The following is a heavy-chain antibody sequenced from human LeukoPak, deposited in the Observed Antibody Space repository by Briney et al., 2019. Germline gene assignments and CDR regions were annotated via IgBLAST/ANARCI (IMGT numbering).Heavy chain of an antibody. D-gene: IGHD6-6*01. CDR2: INSDGSST. J-gene: IGHJ4*02. CDR1: GFTFSSYW. CDR3: AREFEYSTSGAGY. V-gene: IGHV3-74*01. Sequence: PGGSLRLXCAASGFTFSSYWMHWVRLAPGKGLVWVSRINSDGSSTSYADSVKGRFTVSRDNAKNLLHLQMNSLRVEDTAIYYCAREFEYSTSGAGYWGQGTLVTVSS.